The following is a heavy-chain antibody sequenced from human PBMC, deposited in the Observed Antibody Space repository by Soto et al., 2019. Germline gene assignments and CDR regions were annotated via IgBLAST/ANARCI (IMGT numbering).Heavy chain of an antibody. J-gene: IGHJ4*02. Sequence: ASVKVSCKASGYTFSNYYMHWVRQAPGQGLEWMGVINPSGSSTSYAQKFQGRITMTRDTSTSTAYMELSSLRSEDTAVYYCAKDRRGLRSAYFGSQYFDAWGQGALVTVSS. V-gene: IGHV1-46*01. CDR2: INPSGSST. CDR1: GYTFSNYY. D-gene: IGHD1-26*01. CDR3: AKDRRGLRSAYFGSQYFDA.